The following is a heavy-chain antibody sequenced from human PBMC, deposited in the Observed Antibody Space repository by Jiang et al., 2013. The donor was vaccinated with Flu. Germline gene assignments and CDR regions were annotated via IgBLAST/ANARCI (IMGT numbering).Heavy chain of an antibody. CDR1: GGSFSGYY. CDR3: ARGRNSSPRYGGWFDP. Sequence: LLKPSETLSLTCAVYGGSFSGYYWSWIRQPPGKGRGVDWGKYNHSGSTNYNPSLKSRVTISVDTSKNQFSLKLSSVTAADTAVYYCARGRNSSPRYGGWFDPWGQGTLVTVSS. D-gene: IGHD6-13*01. J-gene: IGHJ5*02. CDR2: YNHSGST. V-gene: IGHV4-34*01.